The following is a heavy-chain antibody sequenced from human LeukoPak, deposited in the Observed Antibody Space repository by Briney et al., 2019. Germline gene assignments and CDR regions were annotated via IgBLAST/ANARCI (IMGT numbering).Heavy chain of an antibody. Sequence: AGSLRLSCTASGFTFSSYGMHWVRQAPGKGLEWVAFIRYDGSNKYYADSVKGRFTISRDNSKNTLYLQMNSLRAEDTAVYYCANIDGGWHGPLAPPPTSIYWGQGTLVTVSS. D-gene: IGHD6-19*01. J-gene: IGHJ4*02. CDR2: IRYDGSNK. V-gene: IGHV3-30*02. CDR3: ANIDGGWHGPLAPPPTSIY. CDR1: GFTFSSYG.